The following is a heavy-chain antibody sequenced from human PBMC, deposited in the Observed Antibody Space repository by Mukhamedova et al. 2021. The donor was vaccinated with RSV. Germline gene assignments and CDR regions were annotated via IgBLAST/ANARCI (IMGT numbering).Heavy chain of an antibody. D-gene: IGHD3-9*01. V-gene: IGHV4-30-4*01. CDR2: IYYSGST. CDR3: ARVQYYDILTGYYPGPDY. Sequence: WEGLEWIGYIYYSGSTYYNPSLKCRVTISVDTSKNQFSLKLSSVTAADTAVYYCARVQYYDILTGYYPGPDYWGQGTLVTVSS. J-gene: IGHJ4*02.